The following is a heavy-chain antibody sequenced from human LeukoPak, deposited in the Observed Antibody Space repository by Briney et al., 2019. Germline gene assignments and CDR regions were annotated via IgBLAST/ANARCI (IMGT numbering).Heavy chain of an antibody. CDR2: IYSGGST. CDR1: GFTLSSNY. D-gene: IGHD6-19*01. Sequence: GGSLRLSCAASGFTLSSNYMSWVRQAPGKGLEWVSVIYSGGSTYYADSVKGRFTISRDNSKNTLYLQMNSLRAEDTAVYYCARFSSGWYRLTWGQGTLVTVSS. V-gene: IGHV3-53*01. J-gene: IGHJ5*02. CDR3: ARFSSGWYRLT.